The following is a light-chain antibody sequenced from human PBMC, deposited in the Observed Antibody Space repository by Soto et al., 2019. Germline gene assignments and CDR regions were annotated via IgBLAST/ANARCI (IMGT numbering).Light chain of an antibody. Sequence: DIQLTQSPFFLSASVGDRVTITCRASQGISSYLVWYQQKPGKPPKSLIYAASTLQSGVPSRFSGSGSGTDFSLTISSLQPEDSATYYCRHHHSFPITFGQGTRLEIK. CDR1: QGISSY. CDR2: AAS. V-gene: IGKV1-9*01. CDR3: RHHHSFPIT. J-gene: IGKJ5*01.